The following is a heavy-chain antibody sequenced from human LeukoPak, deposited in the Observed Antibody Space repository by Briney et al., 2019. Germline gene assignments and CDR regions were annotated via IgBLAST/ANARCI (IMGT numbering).Heavy chain of an antibody. J-gene: IGHJ4*02. CDR3: TTGGPGIVVVPAAMSFGY. CDR1: GFTFSNAW. Sequence: PGGSLRLSCAASGFTFSNAWMSWVRQAPGKGLEWVGRIKSKTDGGTTDYAAPVKGRFTISRDDSKNTLYLQMNSLKTEDTAVYYCTTGGPGIVVVPAAMSFGYWGQGTLVTVSS. D-gene: IGHD2-2*01. V-gene: IGHV3-15*01. CDR2: IKSKTDGGTT.